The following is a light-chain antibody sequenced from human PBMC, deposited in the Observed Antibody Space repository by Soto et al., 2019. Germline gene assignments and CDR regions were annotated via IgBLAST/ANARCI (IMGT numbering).Light chain of an antibody. Sequence: EIVLTQSPGTLSLSPGERATLSCRASQSVSSNYLAWYQQKPGQAPRLLIYGAFSRATGMPDRFSGGGSGTDFTLTISRLEPEDFAVYYCQQYGTSPETFGQGTK. J-gene: IGKJ1*01. CDR3: QQYGTSPET. CDR1: QSVSSNY. V-gene: IGKV3-20*01. CDR2: GAF.